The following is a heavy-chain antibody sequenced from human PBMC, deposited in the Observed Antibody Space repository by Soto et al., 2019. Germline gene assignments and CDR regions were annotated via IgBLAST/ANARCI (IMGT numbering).Heavy chain of an antibody. J-gene: IGHJ4*02. Sequence: QVQLVQSGAEVKKPGASVKVSCKASGYTFTGYYMHWMRQAPGQGLEWMGWINPNSGGTNYAQKFQGGVAMTRETAISTAYVELSRLRSDDTAVYYCVRTGGGDYGDYGYFDYWGQGTLVTVSS. CDR2: INPNSGGT. V-gene: IGHV1-2*02. CDR3: VRTGGGDYGDYGYFDY. CDR1: GYTFTGYY. D-gene: IGHD4-17*01.